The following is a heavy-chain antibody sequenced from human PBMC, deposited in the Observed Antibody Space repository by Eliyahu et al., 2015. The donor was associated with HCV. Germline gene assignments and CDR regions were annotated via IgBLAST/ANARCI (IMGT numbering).Heavy chain of an antibody. CDR3: MRGGAIAVGGL. V-gene: IGHV4-39*01. CDR1: GGSITXXSHY. Sequence: QLQLQESVPGLVKPSETLSLSCSVSGGSITXXSHYWGWVRQPPGKGLELXGRIYYPGDTHYRPSLKSRVTISVDTSNNQFSLKLNSVTASDTAIYYCMRGGAIAVGGLWGQGTQVXVSS. D-gene: IGHD6-19*01. J-gene: IGHJ4*02. CDR2: IYYPGDT.